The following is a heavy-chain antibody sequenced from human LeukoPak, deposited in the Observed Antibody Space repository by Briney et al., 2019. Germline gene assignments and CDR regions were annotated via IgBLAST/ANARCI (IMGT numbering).Heavy chain of an antibody. CDR2: INPDGSQG. D-gene: IGHD6-19*01. J-gene: IGHJ4*02. CDR3: ARAMFKHGWYVDYFDY. Sequence: TGGSLRLSCAASGFTFTTSWMSWVRQAPGKGLEWVANINPDGSQGFYVDSVKGRFTISRDNTKKSLYVQMSSLRAEDTAVYYCARAMFKHGWYVDYFDYWGQGTLVTVSS. CDR1: GFTFTTSW. V-gene: IGHV3-7*01.